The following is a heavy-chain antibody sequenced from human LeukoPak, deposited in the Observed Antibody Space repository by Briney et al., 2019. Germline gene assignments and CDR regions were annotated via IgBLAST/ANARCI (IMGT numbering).Heavy chain of an antibody. D-gene: IGHD3-16*01. CDR2: IYPGDSDT. J-gene: IGHJ4*02. CDR3: ARRGGTQGEVLDY. Sequence: GESLKISCKTSGYSFVSHWIVWVRQMSGKGLEWLGIIYPGDSDTRYSPSFQGQVTISADKSISTAYLQWSSLKASDTAMYYCARRGGTQGEVLDYWGQGTLVTVSS. CDR1: GYSFVSHW. V-gene: IGHV5-51*01.